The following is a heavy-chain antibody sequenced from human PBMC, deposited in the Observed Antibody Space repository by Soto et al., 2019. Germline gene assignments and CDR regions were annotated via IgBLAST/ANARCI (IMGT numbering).Heavy chain of an antibody. V-gene: IGHV1-69*13. D-gene: IGHD5-18*01. Sequence: SVKVSCKASGGTFSNYAVTWVRQAPGQGLEWTGAIIPIFGTANYAQKFQGRVTITADESTNSAYMELTSLRSEDTAVYYCARGDSYGSLNYFDPWGQGTLVTVSS. CDR2: IIPIFGTA. CDR1: GGTFSNYA. CDR3: ARGDSYGSLNYFDP. J-gene: IGHJ5*02.